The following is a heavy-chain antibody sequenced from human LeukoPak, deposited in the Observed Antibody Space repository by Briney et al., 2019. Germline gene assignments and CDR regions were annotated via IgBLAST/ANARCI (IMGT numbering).Heavy chain of an antibody. CDR1: GFTFSSYE. D-gene: IGHD3-22*01. V-gene: IGHV3-48*03. CDR3: AIIYDSSGYDDY. CDR2: ISSSGSTI. J-gene: IGHJ4*02. Sequence: GGSLRLSCAASGFTFSSYEMNWVRQAPGKGLEWVSYISSSGSTIYYADSVKGRFTISRDNAKNSLYLQMNSLRAEDTAVYCCAIIYDSSGYDDYWGQGTLVTVSS.